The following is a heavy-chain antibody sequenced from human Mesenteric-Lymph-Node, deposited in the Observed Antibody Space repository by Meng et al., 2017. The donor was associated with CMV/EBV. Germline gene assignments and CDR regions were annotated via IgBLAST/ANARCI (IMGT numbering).Heavy chain of an antibody. Sequence: SLRLSCATSGFTFSSYAMPWVRHAPGKGLECVAVISYDGSNKYYADSVKGRFTISRDNSKNTLYLQMNSLRAEDTAVYYCVRVVGDYWGQGTLVTVSS. D-gene: IGHD2-8*02. J-gene: IGHJ4*02. V-gene: IGHV3-30-3*01. CDR3: VRVVGDY. CDR2: ISYDGSNK. CDR1: GFTFSSYA.